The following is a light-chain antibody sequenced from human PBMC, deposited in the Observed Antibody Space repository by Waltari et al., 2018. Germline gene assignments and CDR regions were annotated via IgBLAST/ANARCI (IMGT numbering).Light chain of an antibody. CDR1: LSVSNY. Sequence: EAVLTQSPAILSLSPGERATLSCRASLSVSNYLAWYQQKPGQAHRLLVDDASNTATGIPARFSGGWSRTDFTLTISSLEPEDFAVYYWQQRSNGLTFGGGTKVEIK. CDR3: QQRSNGLT. V-gene: IGKV3-11*01. CDR2: DAS. J-gene: IGKJ4*01.